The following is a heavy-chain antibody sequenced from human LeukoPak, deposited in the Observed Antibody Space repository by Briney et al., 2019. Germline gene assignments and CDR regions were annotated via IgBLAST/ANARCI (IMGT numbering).Heavy chain of an antibody. D-gene: IGHD3-3*01. CDR1: GGSISNYY. CDR3: ARDHYDVRSGYFFWYFDL. J-gene: IGHJ2*01. Sequence: SETLSLTCTVSGGSISNYYWSWIRQPAGKGQEWIGRIYPSGSTNYNPSLKSRVTMSADTSKNQFSLKLSSVTAADTAVYYCARDHYDVRSGYFFWYFDLWGRGTLVTVSS. CDR2: IYPSGST. V-gene: IGHV4-4*07.